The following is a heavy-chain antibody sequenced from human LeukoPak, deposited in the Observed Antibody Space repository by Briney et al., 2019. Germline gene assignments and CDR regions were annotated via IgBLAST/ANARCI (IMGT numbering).Heavy chain of an antibody. CDR3: AREGELERYTLFDY. D-gene: IGHD1-1*01. V-gene: IGHV4-30-2*01. CDR2: IYHSGST. J-gene: IGHJ4*02. Sequence: PSETLSLTCTVSGGSISSGGYYWSWIRQPPGKGLEWIGYIYHSGSTYYNPSLKSRVTISVGRSKNQFSLKLSSVTAADTAVYYCAREGELERYTLFDYWGQGTLVTVSS. CDR1: GGSISSGGYY.